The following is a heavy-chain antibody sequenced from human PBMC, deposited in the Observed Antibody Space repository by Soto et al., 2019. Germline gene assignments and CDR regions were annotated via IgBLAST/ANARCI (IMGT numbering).Heavy chain of an antibody. V-gene: IGHV4-30-4*01. CDR3: ARDHSRDYYGSGSIHYYGMDV. Sequence: SETLSLTCTVSGGSISSGDYYWSWIRQPPGKGLEWIGYIYYSGSTYYNPSLKSRVTISVDTSKNQFSLKLSSVTAADTAVYYCARDHSRDYYGSGSIHYYGMDVWGQGTTVTVS. D-gene: IGHD3-10*01. J-gene: IGHJ6*02. CDR1: GGSISSGDYY. CDR2: IYYSGST.